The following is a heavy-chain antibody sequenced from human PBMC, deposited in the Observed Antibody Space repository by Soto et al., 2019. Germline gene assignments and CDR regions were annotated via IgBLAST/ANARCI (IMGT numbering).Heavy chain of an antibody. CDR1: GGSINSYH. V-gene: IGHV4-4*09. CDR2: IFDSGST. D-gene: IGHD3-10*01. CDR3: GRGSGLNWFDP. Sequence: SETLSLTCTVSGGSINSYHWSWLRQPPGKGLEWIGYIFDSGSTTYNPSLKSRVTISADTSKNQFALKLSSVTAADTAVYYCGRGSGLNWFDPWGQGTLVTVSS. J-gene: IGHJ5*02.